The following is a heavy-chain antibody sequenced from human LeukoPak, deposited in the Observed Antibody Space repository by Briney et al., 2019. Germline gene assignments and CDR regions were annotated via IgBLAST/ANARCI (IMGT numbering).Heavy chain of an antibody. V-gene: IGHV3-21*01. J-gene: IGHJ4*02. D-gene: IGHD1-7*01. CDR3: ARPSRELGGYAPWELMPPFDY. CDR1: GFTFSSYS. Sequence: GGSLRLSCAASGFTFSSYSMNWVRQAPGKGLEWVSSISSSSRYIYYADSVKGRFTISRDTAKNSLYLQMNSLRAEDTAVYYCARPSRELGGYAPWELMPPFDYWGQGTLVTVSS. CDR2: ISSSSRYI.